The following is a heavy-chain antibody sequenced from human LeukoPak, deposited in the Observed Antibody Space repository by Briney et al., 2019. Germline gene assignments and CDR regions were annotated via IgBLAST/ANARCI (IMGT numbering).Heavy chain of an antibody. CDR2: IKKDGSEK. Sequence: GGSLRLSCAASGFTFSGYWMSWVRQAPGKRLEWVANIKKDGSEKYYVDSVKGRFTISRDNAKTSLYLQMNSLRAEDTAVYYCARDLSGVTGYTYGRGIDYWGQGTLVTVSS. J-gene: IGHJ4*02. D-gene: IGHD5-18*01. CDR3: ARDLSGVTGYTYGRGIDY. V-gene: IGHV3-7*01. CDR1: GFTFSGYW.